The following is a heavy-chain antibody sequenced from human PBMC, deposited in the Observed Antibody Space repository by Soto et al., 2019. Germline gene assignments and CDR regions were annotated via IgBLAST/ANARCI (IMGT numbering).Heavy chain of an antibody. D-gene: IGHD3-3*01. CDR1: GFTFSSYS. J-gene: IGHJ4*02. CDR3: ATPANYDFWSGYWNYFDY. V-gene: IGHV3-21*01. Sequence: GGSLRLSCAASGFTFSSYSMNWVRQAPGKXLEWVSSISSSSSYIYYADSVKGRFTISRDNAKNSLYLQMNSLRAEDTAVYYCATPANYDFWSGYWNYFDYWGQGTLVTVSS. CDR2: ISSSSSYI.